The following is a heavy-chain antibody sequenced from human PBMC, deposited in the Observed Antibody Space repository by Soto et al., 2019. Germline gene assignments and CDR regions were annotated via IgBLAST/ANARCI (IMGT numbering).Heavy chain of an antibody. CDR3: TIAAAGTYYYYGMDV. CDR2: IRSKAYGGTT. Sequence: SLRLSCTASGFTFGDYAMSWFRQAPGKGLEWVGFIRSKAYGGTTEYAASVKGRFTISRDDSKSIAYLQMNSLKTEDTAVYYCTIAAAGTYYYYGMDVWGQGTTVTVSS. CDR1: GFTFGDYA. D-gene: IGHD6-13*01. J-gene: IGHJ6*02. V-gene: IGHV3-49*03.